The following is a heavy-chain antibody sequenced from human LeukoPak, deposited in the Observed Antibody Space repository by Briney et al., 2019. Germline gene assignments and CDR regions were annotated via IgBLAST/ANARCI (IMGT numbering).Heavy chain of an antibody. CDR2: INPSGGST. D-gene: IGHD3-22*01. CDR1: GYTFTSYY. V-gene: IGHV1-46*01. CDR3: ARDGYYDSSGYRFDP. Sequence: ASLKVSCKASGYTFTSYYMHWVRQAPGQGLEWMGIINPSGGSTSYAQKFQGRVTMTRDMSTSTVYMELSSLRSEDTAVYYCARDGYYDSSGYRFDPWGQGTLVTVSS. J-gene: IGHJ5*02.